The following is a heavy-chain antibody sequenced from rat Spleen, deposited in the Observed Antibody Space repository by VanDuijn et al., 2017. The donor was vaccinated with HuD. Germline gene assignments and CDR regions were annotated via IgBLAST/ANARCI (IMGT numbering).Heavy chain of an antibody. V-gene: IGHV5-20*01. CDR3: TTDRASGSYFDY. J-gene: IGHJ2*01. CDR1: GFTFRNYV. D-gene: IGHD4-3*01. CDR2: ISYDGGST. Sequence: EVQLVESGGGLVEPGRSLKLSCAASGFTFRNYVMDWVRQAPKKGLEWVAYISYDGGSTLYRDSVKGRFTISRDNAKSTLYLQMDSLRSEDTATYYCTTDRASGSYFDYWGQGVMVTVSS.